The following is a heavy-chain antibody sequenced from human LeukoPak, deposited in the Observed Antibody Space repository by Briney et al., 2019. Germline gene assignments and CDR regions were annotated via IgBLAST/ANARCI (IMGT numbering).Heavy chain of an antibody. CDR3: ARGRAGYYDSSGCLY. Sequence: GASVNVSCKASGYTFTGYYMHWVRQAPGQGLEWMRRINPNSGGTNYAQKFQGRVTMTRDTSISTAYMELSRLRSDDTAVYYCARGRAGYYDSSGCLYWGQGTLVAVSS. CDR1: GYTFTGYY. V-gene: IGHV1-2*06. D-gene: IGHD3-22*01. CDR2: INPNSGGT. J-gene: IGHJ4*02.